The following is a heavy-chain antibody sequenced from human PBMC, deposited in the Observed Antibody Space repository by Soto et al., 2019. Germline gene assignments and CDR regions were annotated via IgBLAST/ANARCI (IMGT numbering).Heavy chain of an antibody. V-gene: IGHV4-30-2*01. CDR1: GGSISSGGYS. J-gene: IGHJ4*02. Sequence: QLQLQESGSGLVKPSQTLSLTCAVSGGSISSGGYSWSWIRQPPGKGLEWIGYIYHSGSTYYNPSIKSRVTISVDRSKNQFSLKLSSVTAADTAVYYWARAGGLGAVAVDYWGQGTLVTVSS. CDR2: IYHSGST. D-gene: IGHD6-19*01. CDR3: ARAGGLGAVAVDY.